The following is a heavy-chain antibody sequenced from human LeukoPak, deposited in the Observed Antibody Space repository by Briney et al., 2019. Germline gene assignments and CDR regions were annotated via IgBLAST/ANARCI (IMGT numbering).Heavy chain of an antibody. V-gene: IGHV4-59*01. J-gene: IGHJ6*03. CDR1: GGSISSYY. CDR3: ARSVQGTNYYYYYMDV. CDR2: IYYSGST. D-gene: IGHD3-10*01. Sequence: LETLSLTCTVSGGSISSYYWSWIRQPPGKGLEWIGYIYYSGSTNYNPSLKSRVTISVDTSKNQFSLKLSSVTAADTAVYYCARSVQGTNYYYYYMDVWGKGTTVTVSS.